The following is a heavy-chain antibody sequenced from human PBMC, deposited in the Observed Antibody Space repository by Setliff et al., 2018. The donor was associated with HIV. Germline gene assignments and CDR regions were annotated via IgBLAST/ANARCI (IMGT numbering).Heavy chain of an antibody. CDR1: GGSISSYH. CDR3: ARHRNDAFDV. CDR2: IYYSGTT. J-gene: IGHJ3*01. V-gene: IGHV4-59*01. Sequence: SETLSLTCTVSGGSISSYHWGWIRQPPGKGLEWIGYIYYSGTTNYNSSLKSRVTISVATSKTQFSLQLSSVTAADTALYYCARHRNDAFDVWGQGTMVTVS.